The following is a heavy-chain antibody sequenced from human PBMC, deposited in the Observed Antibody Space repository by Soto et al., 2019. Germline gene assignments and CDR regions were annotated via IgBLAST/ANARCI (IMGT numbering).Heavy chain of an antibody. CDR3: TRVGGYYGDYPNFDY. V-gene: IGHV4-59*01. Sequence: XGTLSLTCTVSGSSISPFYWSWIRQPPGKGLEWIGYIYYTGSTKYNPSLKSRVTLSLGTSRNQLSLKLSSVTAADTAVYYCTRVGGYYGDYPNFDYWGPGTLVTVSS. CDR2: IYYTGST. D-gene: IGHD4-17*01. CDR1: GSSISPFY. J-gene: IGHJ4*02.